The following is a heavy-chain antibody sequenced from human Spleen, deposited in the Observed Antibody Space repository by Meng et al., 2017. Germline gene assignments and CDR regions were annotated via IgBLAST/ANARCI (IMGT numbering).Heavy chain of an antibody. CDR3: ARGPTTMAHDFDY. Sequence: QVQLQESGPGLVKPSGTLSLTCAVSGASISSNNWWSWVRQPPGKGLEWIGEIFHGGSTNYNPSLKSRVTISVDKSKNQFSLKLSSVTAADSAVYYCARGPTTMAHDFDYWGQGTLVTVSS. V-gene: IGHV4-4*02. CDR2: IFHGGST. CDR1: GASISSNNW. D-gene: IGHD4-11*01. J-gene: IGHJ4*02.